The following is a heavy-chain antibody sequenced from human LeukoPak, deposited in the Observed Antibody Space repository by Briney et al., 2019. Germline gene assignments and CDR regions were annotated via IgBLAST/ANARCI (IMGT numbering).Heavy chain of an antibody. V-gene: IGHV4-59*08. CDR1: GGSISSYY. D-gene: IGHD3-10*01. CDR2: IYHSGSF. J-gene: IGHJ4*02. Sequence: SETLSLTCTVSGGSISSYYWNWIRQPPGKGLEWIGYIYHSGSFKYNPSLKSRVTMSVDTSKSQFSLKLSSVTAADTAVYYRAGSYGSGNYFGDWGQGTLVTVSS. CDR3: AGSYGSGNYFGD.